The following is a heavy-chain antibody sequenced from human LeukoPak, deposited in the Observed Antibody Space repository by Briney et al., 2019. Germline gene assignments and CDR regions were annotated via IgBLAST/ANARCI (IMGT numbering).Heavy chain of an antibody. CDR3: ATLGIAAAGPLPALNWFDP. D-gene: IGHD6-13*01. V-gene: IGHV4-59*12. CDR1: GGSISSYY. CDR2: IYYSGST. J-gene: IGHJ5*02. Sequence: SETLSLTCTVSGGSISSYYWSWIRQPPGKGLEWIGYIYYSGSTNYNPSLKSRVTISVDTSKNQFSLKLSSVTAADTAVYYCATLGIAAAGPLPALNWFDPWGQGTLVTVSS.